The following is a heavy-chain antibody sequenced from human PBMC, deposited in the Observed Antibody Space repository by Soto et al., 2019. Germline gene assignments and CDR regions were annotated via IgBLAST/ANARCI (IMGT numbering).Heavy chain of an antibody. D-gene: IGHD1-26*01. J-gene: IGHJ4*02. CDR3: ARDYSGSFLDY. CDR2: ISYDGSNK. Sequence: LRLSCAASGFTFSSYAMHWVRQAPGKGLEWVAVISYDGSNKYYADSVKGRFTISRDNSKNTLYLQMNSPRAEDTAVYYCARDYSGSFLDYWGQGTLVTVSS. V-gene: IGHV3-30-3*01. CDR1: GFTFSSYA.